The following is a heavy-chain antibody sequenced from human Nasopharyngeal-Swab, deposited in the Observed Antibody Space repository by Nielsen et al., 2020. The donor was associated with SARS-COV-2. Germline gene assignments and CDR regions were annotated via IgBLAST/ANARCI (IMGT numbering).Heavy chain of an antibody. CDR2: ISYDGSNT. D-gene: IGHD2-2*01. V-gene: IGHV3-30-3*01. Sequence: GESLKISCEASGFTFSSYAMHWVRQAPGKGLEWVAVISYDGSNTYYADSVKGRFTISRDNSKNTLYVQMNSLRAEDTAVYYCARGGFRSTIVVTAALSGYWGQGTLVTVSS. CDR3: ARGGFRSTIVVTAALSGY. CDR1: GFTFSSYA. J-gene: IGHJ4*02.